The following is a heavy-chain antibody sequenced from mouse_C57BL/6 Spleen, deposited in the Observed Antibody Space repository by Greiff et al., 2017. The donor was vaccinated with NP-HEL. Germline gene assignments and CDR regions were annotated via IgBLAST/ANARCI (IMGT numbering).Heavy chain of an antibody. CDR1: GFTFSSYT. D-gene: IGHD1-1*01. V-gene: IGHV5-9*01. CDR2: ISGGGGNT. Sequence: EVMLVESGGGLVKPGGSLKLSCAASGFTFSSYTMSWVRQTPEKRLEWVATISGGGGNTYYPDSVKGRFTISRDNAKNTLYLQMSSLRSEDTALYDCARRYGSRGGVYYAMDYWGQGTSVTVSS. CDR3: ARRYGSRGGVYYAMDY. J-gene: IGHJ4*01.